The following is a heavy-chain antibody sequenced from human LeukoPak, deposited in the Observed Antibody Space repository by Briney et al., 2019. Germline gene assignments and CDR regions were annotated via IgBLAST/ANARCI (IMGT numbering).Heavy chain of an antibody. CDR1: GFTFSSYW. J-gene: IGHJ4*02. D-gene: IGHD2-2*03. V-gene: IGHV3-74*01. Sequence: PGGSLRLSWAASGFTFSSYWMHWVRQAPGKGLVWVSRVNTDGRTTNYADSVRGRFTISRDNAENTLYLQMNSLRVEDTAVYYCSMDLSGAHDYWGQGSVVTVSS. CDR2: VNTDGRTT. CDR3: SMDLSGAHDY.